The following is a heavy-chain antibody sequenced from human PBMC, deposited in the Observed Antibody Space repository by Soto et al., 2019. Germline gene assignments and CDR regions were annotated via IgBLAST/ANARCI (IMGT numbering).Heavy chain of an antibody. V-gene: IGHV6-1*01. Sequence: SQTLSLTCAISGDSVSSNSAAWNWIRQSPSRGLEWLGRTYYRSKWYNGYAVSVKSRITINPDTSKNQFSLQLNSVTPEDTAVYYCARVDSSGWYSGYYGMDVWGQGTTVTVSS. CDR2: TYYRSKWYN. D-gene: IGHD6-19*01. CDR3: ARVDSSGWYSGYYGMDV. CDR1: GDSVSSNSAA. J-gene: IGHJ6*02.